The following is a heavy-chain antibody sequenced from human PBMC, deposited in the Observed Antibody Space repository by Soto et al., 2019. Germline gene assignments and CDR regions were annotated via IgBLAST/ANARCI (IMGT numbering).Heavy chain of an antibody. J-gene: IGHJ4*02. CDR1: GGTFSSYA. CDR2: IIPIFGTA. V-gene: IGHV1-69*13. CDR3: AKGIAVAGRAYFDY. D-gene: IGHD6-19*01. Sequence: ASEKVSCKASGGTFSSYAISWVRQAPGQGLEWMGGIIPIFGTANYAQKFQGRVTITADESTSTAYMELSSLRSEATAVYYCAKGIAVAGRAYFDYWGQGTLVTVSS.